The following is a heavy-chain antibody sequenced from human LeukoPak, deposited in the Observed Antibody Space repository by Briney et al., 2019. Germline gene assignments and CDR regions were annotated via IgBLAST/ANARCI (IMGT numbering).Heavy chain of an antibody. CDR1: GYTLTDFS. V-gene: IGHV1-24*01. CDR3: ATLDSYYDNSGRPLVPD. Sequence: ASLKVSCNISGYTLTDFSMHWVRQAPGKGLEWMGGFNREDDEAIYAPHFQGRVTVTEDTSTDTAYMELSSLRSEDTAVYCCATLDSYYDNSGRPLVPDWGQGTLVTVSS. J-gene: IGHJ4*02. D-gene: IGHD3-22*01. CDR2: FNREDDEA.